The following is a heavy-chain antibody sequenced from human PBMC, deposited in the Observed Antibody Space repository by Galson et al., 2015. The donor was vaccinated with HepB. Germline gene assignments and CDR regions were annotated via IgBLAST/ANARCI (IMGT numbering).Heavy chain of an antibody. D-gene: IGHD3-22*01. V-gene: IGHV4-59*01. CDR1: GGSISSYY. J-gene: IGHJ5*01. Sequence: SISSTVSGGSISSYYWSWIRQPPGKGLEWIGYIDYSGSTNYNPSLKSRVTISVDTTRNQFSLKLISVTAADTAVYYCAREQYYSAITTASTSGTLDPSGQGTLVTVS. CDR3: AREQYYSAITTASTSGTLDP. CDR2: IDYSGST.